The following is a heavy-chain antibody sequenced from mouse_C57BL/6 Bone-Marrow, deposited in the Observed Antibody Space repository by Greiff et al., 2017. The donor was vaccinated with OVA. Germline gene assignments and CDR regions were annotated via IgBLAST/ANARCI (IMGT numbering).Heavy chain of an antibody. CDR3: ARRNGRRYFDV. V-gene: IGHV1-18*01. D-gene: IGHD1-1*01. CDR2: INPNNGGT. J-gene: IGHJ1*03. CDR1: GYTFTDYN. Sequence: VQLQQSGPELVKPGASVKIPCKASGYTFTDYNMDWVKQSHGKSLEWIGDINPNNGGTIYNQKFKGKATLTVDKSSSTAYMELRSLTSEDTAVYYCARRNGRRYFDVWGTGTTVTVSS.